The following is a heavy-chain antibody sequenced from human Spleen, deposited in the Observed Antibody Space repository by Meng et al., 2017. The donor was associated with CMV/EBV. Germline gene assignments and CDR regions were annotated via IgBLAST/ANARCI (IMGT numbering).Heavy chain of an antibody. V-gene: IGHV1-46*01. D-gene: IGHD5-24*01. CDR2: INPSGGST. CDR3: ARDGSNDAFDI. J-gene: IGHJ3*02. CDR1: GYTFTSYY. Sequence: ASVKVSCKASGYTFTSYYMHWVRQAPGQGLEWMGIINPSGGSTSYAQRFQGRVTMTRDTSTSTVYMELRSLRSDDTAVYYCARDGSNDAFDIWGQGTMVTVSS.